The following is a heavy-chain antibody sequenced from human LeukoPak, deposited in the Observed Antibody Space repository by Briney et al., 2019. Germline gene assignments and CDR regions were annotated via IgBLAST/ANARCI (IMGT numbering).Heavy chain of an antibody. D-gene: IGHD3-22*01. V-gene: IGHV3-53*01. Sequence: GGSLRLSCAASGFTVSSNYTSWVRQAPGKGLEWVSVIYSGGSTYYADSVKGRFTISRDNSKNTLYLQMNSLRAEDTAVYYCARGDDSSGYDAFDIWGQGTMVTVSS. CDR1: GFTVSSNY. J-gene: IGHJ3*02. CDR2: IYSGGST. CDR3: ARGDDSSGYDAFDI.